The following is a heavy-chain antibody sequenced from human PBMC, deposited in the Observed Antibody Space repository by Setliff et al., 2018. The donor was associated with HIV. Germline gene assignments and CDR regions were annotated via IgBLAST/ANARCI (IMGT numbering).Heavy chain of an antibody. J-gene: IGHJ4*02. CDR2: IYHGGST. V-gene: IGHV4-4*02. Sequence: LSLTCAVSGGSISSNNWWSWVRQPPGRGLEWIGEIYHGGSTKYNSSLKSRVTISVDKSKNQFSLKLSSVTAADTAVYYCARATYYYDSSGYYYKSYYFDYWGQGTLVTVSS. CDR3: ARATYYYDSSGYYYKSYYFDY. D-gene: IGHD3-22*01. CDR1: GGSISSNNW.